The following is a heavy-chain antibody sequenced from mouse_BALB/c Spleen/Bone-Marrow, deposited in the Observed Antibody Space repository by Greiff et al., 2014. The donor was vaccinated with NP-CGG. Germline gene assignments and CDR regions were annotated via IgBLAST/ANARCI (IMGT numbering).Heavy chain of an antibody. CDR3: ASYYYGSSSFAY. D-gene: IGHD1-1*01. Sequence: EVKLMESGAELVKPGASVKLSCTASVFNIKDTYMHWVKQRPEQGLEWIGRIDPANGNTKYDPKFQGKATITADTSSNTAYLQLSSLTSEDTAVYYCASYYYGSSSFAYWGQGTMVTVSA. V-gene: IGHV14-3*02. J-gene: IGHJ3*01. CDR2: IDPANGNT. CDR1: VFNIKDTY.